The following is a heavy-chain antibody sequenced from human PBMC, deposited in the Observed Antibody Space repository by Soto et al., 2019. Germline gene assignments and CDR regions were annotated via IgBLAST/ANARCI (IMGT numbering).Heavy chain of an antibody. CDR1: GFTFSSYA. Sequence: GGSLRLSCAASGFTFSSYAMSWVRQAPGKGLEWVSAISGSGGSTYYADTVKGRFTISRDNSKNTLYQQMNSLRAEDTAVYYCAKPLGPSIAARPADYWGQGTLVTVSS. D-gene: IGHD6-6*01. CDR3: AKPLGPSIAARPADY. V-gene: IGHV3-23*01. CDR2: ISGSGGST. J-gene: IGHJ4*02.